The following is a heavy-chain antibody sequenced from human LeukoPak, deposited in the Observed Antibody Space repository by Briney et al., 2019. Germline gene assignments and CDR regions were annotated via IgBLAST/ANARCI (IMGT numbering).Heavy chain of an antibody. J-gene: IGHJ4*02. CDR2: ISGSGDIT. Sequence: HPGGSLRLSCAASGFTFSGYAMSWVRQAPGRGLEWVSTISGSGDITYYADSVKGRLTISRDNSKNTLYLQMNSLRAEDTAVYYCAKDRRSGGSCPDYWGQGTLVTVSS. D-gene: IGHD2-15*01. CDR1: GFTFSGYA. V-gene: IGHV3-23*01. CDR3: AKDRRSGGSCPDY.